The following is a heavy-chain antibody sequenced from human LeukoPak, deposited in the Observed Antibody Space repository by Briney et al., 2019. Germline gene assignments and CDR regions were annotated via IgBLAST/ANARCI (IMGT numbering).Heavy chain of an antibody. CDR3: ALDSSGWSDDSFDI. CDR1: GGSIRSYQ. V-gene: IGHV4-59*01. CDR2: IHYSGNT. Sequence: SETLSLTCTVSGGSIRSYQWSWIRQPPGKGLEWIGYIHYSGNTNYNPSLKSRVTMSLDASKNQFFLKLTSVTAADTAMYYCALDSSGWSDDSFDIWGQGTTVTVSS. D-gene: IGHD6-19*01. J-gene: IGHJ3*02.